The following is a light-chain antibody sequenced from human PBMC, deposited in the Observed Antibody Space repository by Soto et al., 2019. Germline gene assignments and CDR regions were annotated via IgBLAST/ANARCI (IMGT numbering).Light chain of an antibody. J-gene: IGLJ3*02. V-gene: IGLV2-11*01. CDR3: CSYAGTPPWV. CDR2: GVT. Sequence: QSALTQPRSVSGSPGQSVTISCTGTSSDIGGYDYVSWYQQHPGKAPKLMIYGVTKRPSGVPDRFSGSKSGNTASLTISGLQPEDEADYYCCSYAGTPPWVFGGGTKLTAL. CDR1: SSDIGGYDY.